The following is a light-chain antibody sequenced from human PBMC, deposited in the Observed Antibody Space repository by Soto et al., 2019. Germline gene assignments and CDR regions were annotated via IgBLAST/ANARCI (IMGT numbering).Light chain of an antibody. CDR2: GAS. CDR1: QSVSSN. V-gene: IGKV3-15*01. J-gene: IGKJ4*01. CDR3: QQYNNGPLT. Sequence: EIVMTQSPATLSVSPGERATLSCRASQSVSSNLAWYQQKPGQAPRLLIYGASTRATGIPARFSGSGSGTEFTLTIRSLQSEDFAVYYCQQYNNGPLTFGGGTKVETK.